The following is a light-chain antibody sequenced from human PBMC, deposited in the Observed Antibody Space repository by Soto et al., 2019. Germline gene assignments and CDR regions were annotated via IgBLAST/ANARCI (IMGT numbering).Light chain of an antibody. CDR3: QQRGDWPRT. CDR2: DAS. V-gene: IGKV3-11*01. J-gene: IGKJ1*01. Sequence: EVVLTQSPATLFLSPGERATLSRRASQSVGRSLAWYPRKPGQPPRILIYDASNRATGIPARFSGSGSGTDFTLTISSLEPEDFALYYCQQRGDWPRTFGQGTKVDIK. CDR1: QSVGRS.